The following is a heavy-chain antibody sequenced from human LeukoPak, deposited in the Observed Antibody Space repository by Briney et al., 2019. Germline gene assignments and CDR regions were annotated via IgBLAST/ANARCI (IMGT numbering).Heavy chain of an antibody. CDR2: IYHSGST. D-gene: IGHD1-7*01. CDR3: ARGAGTTHLTFVY. CDR1: GYSISSGYY. J-gene: IGHJ4*02. Sequence: SETLCLSCTVSGYSISSGYYWGWIQQPPGKRLEWIGSIYHSGSTYYNPSLKSRVTISVDTSKNQLSLKMSSVTAADTAVYYCARGAGTTHLTFVYWGQGTLVTVSS. V-gene: IGHV4-38-2*02.